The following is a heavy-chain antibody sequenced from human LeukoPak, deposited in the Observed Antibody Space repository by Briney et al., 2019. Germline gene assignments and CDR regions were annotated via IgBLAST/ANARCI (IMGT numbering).Heavy chain of an antibody. CDR3: ARDLEVPADSWWFDP. D-gene: IGHD2-2*01. V-gene: IGHV3-21*01. Sequence: GGSLRLSCAASGFTFSSYSMNWVRQAPGKGLEWDSSISSSSSYIYYADSVKGRFTISRDNAKNSLYLQMNSLRAEDTAVYYCARDLEVPADSWWFDPWGQGTLVTVSS. CDR2: ISSSSSYI. CDR1: GFTFSSYS. J-gene: IGHJ5*02.